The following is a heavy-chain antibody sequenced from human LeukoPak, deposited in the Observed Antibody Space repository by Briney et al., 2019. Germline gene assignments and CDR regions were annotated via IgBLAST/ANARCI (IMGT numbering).Heavy chain of an antibody. D-gene: IGHD3-22*01. V-gene: IGHV4-4*07. Sequence: SETLSLTCTVSGGSISSYYWTWIRQPAGKGLEWIGRIYSSGRTNYNPSLKSRVTMSADTSKNQFSLKLTSVTAADTAVYYCAREDYDSSGYYSVYWFDPWGQGTLVTVSS. CDR2: IYSSGRT. J-gene: IGHJ5*02. CDR3: AREDYDSSGYYSVYWFDP. CDR1: GGSISSYY.